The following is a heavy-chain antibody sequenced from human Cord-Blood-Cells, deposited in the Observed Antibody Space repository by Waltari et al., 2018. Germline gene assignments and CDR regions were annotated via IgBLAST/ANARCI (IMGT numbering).Heavy chain of an antibody. CDR3: ARDSSSSWYYYYYGMDV. V-gene: IGHV3-21*01. CDR1: GFTFSTYS. J-gene: IGHJ6*02. CDR2: ISSSSSYI. D-gene: IGHD6-13*01. Sequence: EVQLVESGGGLVKPGGSLRLSCAASGFTFSTYSMTGVRQAPGKGLEWVSSISSSSSYIYYADSVKGRFTISRDNAKNSLYLQMNSLRAEDTAVYYCARDSSSSWYYYYYGMDVWGQGTTVTVSS.